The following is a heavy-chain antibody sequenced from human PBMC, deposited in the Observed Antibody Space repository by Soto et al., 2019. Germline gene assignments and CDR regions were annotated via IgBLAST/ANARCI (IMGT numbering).Heavy chain of an antibody. CDR2: IYSAGST. CDR3: ARGGVTTANNWFDP. D-gene: IGHD4-17*01. CDR1: GFTVSSNY. V-gene: IGHV3-53*04. Sequence: GGSLRLSCAASGFTVSSNYMSWIRQAPGKGLEWVSVIYSAGSTYYADSVMGRFTISRHNPKNTLYLQMNSLRVEDTAVYYCARGGVTTANNWFDPWGQGTLVTVSS. J-gene: IGHJ5*02.